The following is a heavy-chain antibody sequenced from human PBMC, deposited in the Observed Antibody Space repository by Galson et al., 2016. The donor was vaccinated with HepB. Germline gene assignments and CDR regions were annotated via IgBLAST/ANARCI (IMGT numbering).Heavy chain of an antibody. CDR2: LYSAGST. D-gene: IGHD1-26*01. J-gene: IGHJ3*02. V-gene: IGHV3-53*01. CDR1: SSNY. Sequence: SLRLSCAASSNYMGWVRQAPGKGLEWVSVLYSAGSTYYADSVKGRFTISSDNSKNTLYLQMNNVRAEDTAIYYCASLRWELLVTRTKPFEIWGQGTMVTGSS. CDR3: ASLRWELLVTRTKPFEI.